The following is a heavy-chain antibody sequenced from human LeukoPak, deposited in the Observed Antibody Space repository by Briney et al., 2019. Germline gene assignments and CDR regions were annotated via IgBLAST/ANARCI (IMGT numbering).Heavy chain of an antibody. J-gene: IGHJ6*02. CDR3: ATPVGLYYYGMDV. CDR1: GYTFTSYY. Sequence: GASVTVSCKASGYTFTSYYMHWVRQAPGQGLAWMGIINPSGGSTSYAQKFQGRVTMTRDTSTSTVYMELSSLRSEDTAVYYCATPVGLYYYGMDVWGQGTTVTVSS. V-gene: IGHV1-46*01. D-gene: IGHD3/OR15-3a*01. CDR2: INPSGGST.